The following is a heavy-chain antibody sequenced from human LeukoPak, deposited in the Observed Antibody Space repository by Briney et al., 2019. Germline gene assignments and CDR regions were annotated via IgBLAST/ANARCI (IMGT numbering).Heavy chain of an antibody. CDR3: VRGGSYTFDP. V-gene: IGHV3-7*02. Sequence: GGSLRLSCSAFGFTLSHYWMTWVRQAPGKGLEWVASTKEDGSEKSYVDSVKGRFTISRDNAQNSLYLQMNSLGAEDTAVYYCVRGGSYTFDPWGQGILVTVSS. J-gene: IGHJ5*02. CDR2: TKEDGSEK. D-gene: IGHD1-26*01. CDR1: GFTLSHYW.